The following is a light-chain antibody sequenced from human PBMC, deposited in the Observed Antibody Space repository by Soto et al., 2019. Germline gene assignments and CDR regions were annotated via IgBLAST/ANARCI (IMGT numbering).Light chain of an antibody. Sequence: QSVLTQPASVSGSPGQSITISCTGTSSDVGGYNYVSWYQHHPGKAPKLIIYDVTNWPSGVSNPFSGSKSGNTASLTISGLQPEDEADYYCSSYTTSNTRQIVFGTGTKVTVL. V-gene: IGLV2-14*03. CDR1: SSDVGGYNY. J-gene: IGLJ1*01. CDR3: SSYTTSNTRQIV. CDR2: DVT.